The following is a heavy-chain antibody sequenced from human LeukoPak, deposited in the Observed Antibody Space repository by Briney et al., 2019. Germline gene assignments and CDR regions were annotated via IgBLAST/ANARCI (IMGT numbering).Heavy chain of an antibody. J-gene: IGHJ6*02. V-gene: IGHV3-53*01. D-gene: IGHD6-19*01. CDR2: IYSGGST. CDR1: GFIVSSNY. Sequence: QAGGSLRLSCAASGFIVSSNYMSWVRQAPGKGLEWVSVIYSGGSTYYADSVKGRFTISRDNSKNTLYLQMNNLRAEDTAVYYCARSMVAVRDYYGMDVWGQGTTVIVS. CDR3: ARSMVAVRDYYGMDV.